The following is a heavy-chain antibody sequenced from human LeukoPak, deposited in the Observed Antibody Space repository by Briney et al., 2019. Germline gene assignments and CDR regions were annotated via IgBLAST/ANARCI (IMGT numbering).Heavy chain of an antibody. V-gene: IGHV3-7*01. CDR2: IKQDGSEK. CDR3: ARDNDVLLWFGEYTYYFDY. J-gene: IGHJ4*02. Sequence: QPGGSLRLSCAASGFTFRSHDMSWVRQAPGKGLEWVANIKQDGSEKYYVDSVKGRFTISRDNAKNSLYLQMNSLRAEDTAVYYCARDNDVLLWFGEYTYYFDYWGQGTLVTVSS. D-gene: IGHD3-10*01. CDR1: GFTFRSHD.